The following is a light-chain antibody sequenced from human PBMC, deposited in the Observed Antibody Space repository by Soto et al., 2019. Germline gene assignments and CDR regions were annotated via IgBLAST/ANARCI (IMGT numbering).Light chain of an antibody. CDR3: MEALQVPHT. Sequence: DLVMTQSPLSLPVTPGEPASISCRSTQSLLYTNGYNYLDWYVKKPGQSPQLLIYLGSNRASGVPDRFSDSGSGTDFTLEISRVEAEDVGVYYCMEALQVPHTFGQGTKLEIK. J-gene: IGKJ2*01. CDR2: LGS. V-gene: IGKV2-28*01. CDR1: QSLLYTNGYNY.